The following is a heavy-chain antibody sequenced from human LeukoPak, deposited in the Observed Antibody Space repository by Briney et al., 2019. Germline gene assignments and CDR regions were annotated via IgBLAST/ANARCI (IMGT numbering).Heavy chain of an antibody. Sequence: GGSLRLSCAASGFTFSSYAMSWVRQAPGKGLEWVSAISGSGGSTYYADSVKGRFTISRDNSKNTLYLQMNSLRAEDTAVYYCAKDQDWNDDGLGGDWGQGTLVTVSS. CDR3: AKDQDWNDDGLGGD. J-gene: IGHJ4*02. D-gene: IGHD1-1*01. V-gene: IGHV3-23*01. CDR1: GFTFSSYA. CDR2: ISGSGGST.